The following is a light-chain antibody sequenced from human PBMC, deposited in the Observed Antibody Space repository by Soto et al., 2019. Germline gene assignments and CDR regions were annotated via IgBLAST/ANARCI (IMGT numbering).Light chain of an antibody. V-gene: IGLV1-40*01. J-gene: IGLJ1*01. Sequence: QSVLTQPPSASETPGQTVSISCSGSNSNIASNTVNWYQHLPGTAPKLLIVGNTIRPSGVPDRFSASTSGTSASLAITGLQAEDEGDYYCQSYDSTLSARYVFGTGTKVTVL. CDR3: QSYDSTLSARYV. CDR1: NSNIASNT. CDR2: GNT.